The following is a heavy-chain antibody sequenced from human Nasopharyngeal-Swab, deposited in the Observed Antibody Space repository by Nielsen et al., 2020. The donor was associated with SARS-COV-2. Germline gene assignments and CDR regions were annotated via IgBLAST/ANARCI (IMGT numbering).Heavy chain of an antibody. J-gene: IGHJ4*02. CDR1: GGTFSSYT. CDR2: IDPNNGAT. CDR3: ATGSMLTFGGITGKFDY. D-gene: IGHD3-16*01. Sequence: ASVKVSCKASGGTFSSYTFAWVRQAPGQGLEWLEWIDPNNGATKYPQTFQGRVTITRDTSISTAYMELSSLRSDDTAVYYCATGSMLTFGGITGKFDYWGQGTLVIVSS. V-gene: IGHV1-2*02.